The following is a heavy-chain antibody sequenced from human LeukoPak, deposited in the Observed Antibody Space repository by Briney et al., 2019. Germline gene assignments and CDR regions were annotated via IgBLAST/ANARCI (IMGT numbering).Heavy chain of an antibody. J-gene: IGHJ4*02. D-gene: IGHD3-10*01. V-gene: IGHV1-2*02. CDR3: ARSGAYGSGSYLSY. CDR1: GYTFTGYY. CDR2: INPNNGGT. Sequence: ASVKVSCKASGYTFTGYYIHWVRQAPGQGLEWMGWINPNNGGTNYAQKFQGRVTMTRDTSISTAYMELSSLRSDDTAVYYCARSGAYGSGSYLSYWGQGTLVTVSP.